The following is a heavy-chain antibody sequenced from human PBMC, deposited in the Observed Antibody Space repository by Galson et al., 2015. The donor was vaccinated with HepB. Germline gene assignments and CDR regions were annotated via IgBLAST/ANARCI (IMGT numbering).Heavy chain of an antibody. Sequence: SLRLSCAASGFTFSSYSMNWVRQAPGKGLEWVSSISSSSSYIYYADSVKGRFTISRDNAKNSLYLQMNSLRAEDTAVYYCARARDPVGKGLDYWGQGTLVTVSS. J-gene: IGHJ4*02. CDR1: GFTFSSYS. CDR3: ARARDPVGKGLDY. D-gene: IGHD1-26*01. V-gene: IGHV3-21*01. CDR2: ISSSSSYI.